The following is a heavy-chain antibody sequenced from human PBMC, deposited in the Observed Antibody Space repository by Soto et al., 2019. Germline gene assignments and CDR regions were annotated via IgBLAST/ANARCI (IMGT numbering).Heavy chain of an antibody. J-gene: IGHJ4*02. CDR3: AKESIGGWVLH. D-gene: IGHD6-19*01. CDR2: FHDSGFT. V-gene: IGHV4-59*01. Sequence: SETLSLTCTVSGGSISSGYWSWIRQPPGKGLEWIGYFHDSGFTNYNTSLRRRVTISVETSNNQLSLKLTSVTAADTAVYYCAKESIGGWVLHWGQGTLVTVSS. CDR1: GGSISSGY.